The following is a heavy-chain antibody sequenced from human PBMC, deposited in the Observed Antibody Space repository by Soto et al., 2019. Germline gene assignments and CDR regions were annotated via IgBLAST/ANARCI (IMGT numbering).Heavy chain of an antibody. Sequence: QVHLVESGGGVVQPGRSLRLSCAASGFTFSNYAIHWVRQAPGKGLEWVSVISYGGSKKYYADSVKGRFTISRDNSKNTLYLQMNSLRTEDTAVYYCARDLRPNDFYYYYGMDVWGKGTTVTVSS. CDR2: ISYGGSKK. CDR3: ARDLRPNDFYYYYGMDV. J-gene: IGHJ6*04. D-gene: IGHD1-1*01. V-gene: IGHV3-30-3*01. CDR1: GFTFSNYA.